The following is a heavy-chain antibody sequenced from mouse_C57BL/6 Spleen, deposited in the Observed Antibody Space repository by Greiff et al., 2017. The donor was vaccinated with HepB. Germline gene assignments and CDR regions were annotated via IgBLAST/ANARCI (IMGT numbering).Heavy chain of an antibody. D-gene: IGHD2-4*01. J-gene: IGHJ4*01. CDR3: ARGDYDGGYAMDY. V-gene: IGHV1-53*01. CDR1: GYTFTSYW. CDR2: INPSNGGT. Sequence: QVQLQQPGTELVKPGASVKLSCKASGYTFTSYWMHWVKQRPGQGLEWIGNINPSNGGTNYNEKFKSKATLTVDKSSSTAYMQLSSLTSEDSAVYDCARGDYDGGYAMDYWGQGTSVTVSS.